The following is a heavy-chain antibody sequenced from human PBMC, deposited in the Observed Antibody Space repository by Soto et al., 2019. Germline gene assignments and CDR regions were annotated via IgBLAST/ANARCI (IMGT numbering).Heavy chain of an antibody. Sequence: VQLLESGGGLVQPGGPLRLSCAASGFTFSSYAMSWVRQAPGQVLEWVSAMSGNGAETSYADSVRGRFTISSDNSKDTLLLQINSLRADDTALYCCGNDRRGSGWCVCSSWGQGILVAVSS. CDR2: MSGNGAET. D-gene: IGHD6-19*01. CDR1: GFTFSSYA. J-gene: IGHJ5*02. CDR3: GNDRRGSGWCVCSS. V-gene: IGHV3-23*01.